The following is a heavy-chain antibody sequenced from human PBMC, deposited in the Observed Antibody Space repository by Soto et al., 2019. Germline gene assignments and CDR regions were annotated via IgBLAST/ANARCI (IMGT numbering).Heavy chain of an antibody. CDR3: VRDQDTYGLAVFNY. Sequence: TSETLSLTCVVSGGSISSSNWWSWVRQPPGKGLEWIGEIYHSGITNYNPSLKSRVTMSVDKSKKQFSLKLSSVTAADTAVYYCVRDQDTYGLAVFNYWGQGTPVTVSS. J-gene: IGHJ4*02. CDR2: IYHSGIT. D-gene: IGHD2-8*02. CDR1: GGSISSSNW. V-gene: IGHV4-4*02.